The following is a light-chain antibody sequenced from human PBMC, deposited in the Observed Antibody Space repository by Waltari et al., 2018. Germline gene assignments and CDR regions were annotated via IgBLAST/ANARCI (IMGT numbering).Light chain of an antibody. CDR1: QSLVHRDGNTY. CDR3: GQGAHWPPWT. CDR2: KVS. J-gene: IGKJ1*01. Sequence: DVVLTQSPLSLPITPGQPASISCRSSQSLVHRDGNTYLSWYQQKPGQPPRLLIYKVSNRDSGVPDRFIGSGAGTDFTLKISRVEAEDVGVYYGGQGAHWPPWTFGQGTKVEIE. V-gene: IGKV2-30*02.